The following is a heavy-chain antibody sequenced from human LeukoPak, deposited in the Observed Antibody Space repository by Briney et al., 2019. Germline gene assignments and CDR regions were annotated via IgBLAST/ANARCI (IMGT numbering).Heavy chain of an antibody. CDR2: ITAGNGNT. CDR1: GYNFNSYG. V-gene: IGHV1-18*01. CDR3: ARDLARGYSYGYNAFDI. D-gene: IGHD5-18*01. Sequence: ASVKVSCKASGYNFNSYGIGWVRQAPRQVLEWMGWITAGNGNTNYAQKVQGRVTMTTDTSTSTAYMELRSLRSDDTAVYFCARDLARGYSYGYNAFDIWGQGTMVTVSS. J-gene: IGHJ3*02.